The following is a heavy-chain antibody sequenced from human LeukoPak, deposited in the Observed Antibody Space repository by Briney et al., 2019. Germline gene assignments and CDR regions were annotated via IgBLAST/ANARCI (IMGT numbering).Heavy chain of an antibody. J-gene: IGHJ6*03. Sequence: PGGSLRLSCTASGFSISPFGIHWVRQAPGKGLEWVALIQNDGINEDYADSVKGRFTVSRDNSKNTVNLQMNSLRPEDTAVYFCVRGYYYYMDVWGRGTTVT. CDR2: IQNDGINE. CDR1: GFSISPFG. V-gene: IGHV3-30*19. CDR3: VRGYYYYMDV.